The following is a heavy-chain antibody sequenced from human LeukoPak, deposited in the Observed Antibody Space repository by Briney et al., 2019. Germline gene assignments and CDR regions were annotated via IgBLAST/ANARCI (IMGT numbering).Heavy chain of an antibody. V-gene: IGHV3-23*01. CDR3: AKGSVGNADFAS. D-gene: IGHD6-25*01. CDR2: IIVSGTT. J-gene: IGHJ4*02. CDR1: GFTLSSFS. Sequence: GGSLRLSCAASGFTLSSFSMTWVRQAPGKGLERVSSIIVSGTTYYADSVKGRFTISRDSFRGTLFLQMDSLRVEDTAVYFCAKGSVGNADFASWGQGALVTVSS.